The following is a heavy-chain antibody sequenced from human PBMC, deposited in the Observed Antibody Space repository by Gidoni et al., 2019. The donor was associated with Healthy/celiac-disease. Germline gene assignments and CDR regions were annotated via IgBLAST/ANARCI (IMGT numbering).Heavy chain of an antibody. V-gene: IGHV1-69*01. Sequence: QVQLVQSGAEVKKPGSSVKVSCKASGGTFSSYAISWVRQAPGQGLEWMGGIIPIFGTANYAQKFQGRVTITADESTSTAYMELSSLRSEDTAVYYCVAYYDSSGYYAPHHDAFDIWGQGTMVTVSS. J-gene: IGHJ3*02. D-gene: IGHD3-22*01. CDR3: VAYYDSSGYYAPHHDAFDI. CDR1: GGTFSSYA. CDR2: IIPIFGTA.